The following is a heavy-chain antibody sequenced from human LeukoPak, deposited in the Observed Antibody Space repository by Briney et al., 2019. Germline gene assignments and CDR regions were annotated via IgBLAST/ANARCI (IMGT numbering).Heavy chain of an antibody. CDR1: AFTFSGYA. CDR2: ISNSGSNT. Sequence: GGSLRLSCADSAFTFSGYAVHWVRQAPGKGLEWVSSISNSGSNTHYADSVKGRFTISRDNPKNTLYLQMNSLRAEDTAVYFCAKRGVVIRVILVGFHKEAYYFDSWGQGALVTVSS. D-gene: IGHD3-22*01. J-gene: IGHJ4*02. CDR3: AKRGVVIRVILVGFHKEAYYFDS. V-gene: IGHV3-23*01.